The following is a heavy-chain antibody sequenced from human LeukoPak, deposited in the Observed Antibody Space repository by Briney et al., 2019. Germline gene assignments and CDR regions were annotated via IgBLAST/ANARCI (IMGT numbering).Heavy chain of an antibody. CDR3: ARDSDDLYGMDV. CDR1: GGSISSGGYY. CDR2: IYYSGST. J-gene: IGHJ6*02. Sequence: SETLSLTCTVSGGSISSGGYYWSWIRQHPGKGLEWIGYIYYSGSTYYNPSLKSRVTISVDTSKNQFSLKLSSVTAADTAVYYCARDSDDLYGMDVWGQGTTVTVSS. V-gene: IGHV4-31*03. D-gene: IGHD2-21*02.